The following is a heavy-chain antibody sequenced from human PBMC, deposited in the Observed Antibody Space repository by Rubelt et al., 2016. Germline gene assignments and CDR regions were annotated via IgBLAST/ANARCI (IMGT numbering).Heavy chain of an antibody. CDR3: ARRLGDDSGSYYRPLDY. V-gene: IGHV3-43*02. CDR2: ISGDGGRT. D-gene: IGHD3-10*01. J-gene: IGHJ4*02. Sequence: EVQLVESGGGVVQPGGSLRLSCAASRFVFDAYAMHWVRQPPGKGLEWVSLISGDGGRTYYADSVKGRFTLSRDKAKNSRDLQMGSLRAEDAAGYYCARRLGDDSGSYYRPLDYWGQGTLVTVSS. CDR1: RFVFDAYA.